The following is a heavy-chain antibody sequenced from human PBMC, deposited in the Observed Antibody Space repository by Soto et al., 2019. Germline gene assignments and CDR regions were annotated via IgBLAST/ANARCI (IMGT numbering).Heavy chain of an antibody. Sequence: ASVKVSCKDSGYTFTSYGIRWVRQANGQGLEWMGWISAYNGNTNYAQKLQGRVTMTTDTSTSTAYMELRSLRSDDTAVYYCARDLVAAAGTPWFAPWRLGTLVTVSS. CDR2: ISAYNGNT. V-gene: IGHV1-18*01. CDR1: GYTFTSYG. CDR3: ARDLVAAAGTPWFAP. J-gene: IGHJ5*02. D-gene: IGHD6-13*01.